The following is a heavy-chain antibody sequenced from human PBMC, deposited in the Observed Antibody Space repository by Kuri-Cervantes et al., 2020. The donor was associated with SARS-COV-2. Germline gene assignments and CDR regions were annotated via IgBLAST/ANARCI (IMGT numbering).Heavy chain of an antibody. CDR3: ARANYYYDSSGWGCYFDY. J-gene: IGHJ4*02. CDR2: IYYSGST. CDR1: GGSISSYY. D-gene: IGHD3-22*01. V-gene: IGHV4-59*01. Sequence: SETLSLTCTVSGGSISSYYWSWIRQPPGKGLEWIGYIYYSGSTNYNPSLKSRVTISVDTSKNQFSLKLSSVTAADTAVYYCARANYYYDSSGWGCYFDYWGQGTRGT.